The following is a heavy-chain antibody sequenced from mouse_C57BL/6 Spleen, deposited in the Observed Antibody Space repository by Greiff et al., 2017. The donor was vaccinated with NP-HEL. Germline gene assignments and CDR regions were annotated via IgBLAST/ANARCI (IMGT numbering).Heavy chain of an antibody. D-gene: IGHD2-3*01. V-gene: IGHV1-18*01. CDR2: INPNNGGT. CDR3: ARFGWLPEDYAMDY. J-gene: IGHJ4*01. CDR1: GYTFTDYN. Sequence: EVQLQESGPELVKPGASVKIPCKASGYTFTDYNMDWVKQSHGKSLEWIGDINPNNGGTIYNQKFKGKATLTVDKSSSTAYMELRSLTSEDISVYYCARFGWLPEDYAMDYWGQGTSVTVSS.